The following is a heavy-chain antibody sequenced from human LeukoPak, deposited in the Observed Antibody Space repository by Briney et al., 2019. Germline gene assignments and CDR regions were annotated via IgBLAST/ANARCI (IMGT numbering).Heavy chain of an antibody. J-gene: IGHJ6*02. CDR2: IGTAGDT. Sequence: PGGSLRLSCAASGFTFSSYDMHWVRQATGKGLEWVSAIGTAGDTYYPGSVKGRFTISRENAKNSLYLQMNSLRAGDTAVYYCARASRDYYYYGMDVWGQGTTVTVSS. CDR1: GFTFSSYD. CDR3: ARASRDYYYYGMDV. V-gene: IGHV3-13*01.